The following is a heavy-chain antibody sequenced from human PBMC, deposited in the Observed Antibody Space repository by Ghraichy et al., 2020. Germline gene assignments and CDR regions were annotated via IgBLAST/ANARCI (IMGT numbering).Heavy chain of an antibody. V-gene: IGHV3-48*02. CDR1: GFTFSSYS. CDR2: ISSSSSTI. Sequence: GGSLRLSCAASGFTFSSYSMNWVRQAPGKGLEWVSYISSSSSTIYYADSVKGRFTISRDNAKNSLYLQMNSLRDEDTAVYYCARGDGVTMIVVVITTEGMDVWGQGTTVTVSS. D-gene: IGHD3-22*01. CDR3: ARGDGVTMIVVVITTEGMDV. J-gene: IGHJ6*02.